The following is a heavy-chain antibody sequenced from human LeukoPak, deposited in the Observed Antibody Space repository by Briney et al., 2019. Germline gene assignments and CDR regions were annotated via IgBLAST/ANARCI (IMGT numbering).Heavy chain of an antibody. D-gene: IGHD5-18*01. J-gene: IGHJ4*02. CDR3: ARQVYSDGYCSDY. V-gene: IGHV5-51*01. CDR1: GYSFTSYW. CDR2: IYPGDSDT. Sequence: GESLKISCKGSGYSFTSYWIGWVRQMPGKGLEWMGIIYPGDSDTRYSPSFQGQVTLSADKSISTAYLQWSSLKASDTAMNYCARQVYSDGYCSDYWGQGTLVTVSS.